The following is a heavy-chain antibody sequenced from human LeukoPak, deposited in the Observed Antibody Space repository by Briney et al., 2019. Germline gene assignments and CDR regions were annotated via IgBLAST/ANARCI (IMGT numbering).Heavy chain of an antibody. J-gene: IGHJ3*02. D-gene: IGHD1-26*01. Sequence: SGPALLKPTHTLTLTANFSGLSLRTSGMCVSWIRQPHAKALEWIARIKWNDDKYYNTSLKTRISICKDTSKNQVVITMTNMDPVDTATYYCARIHGVGAAGRVPHAFDIWGQGTMVTVSS. V-gene: IGHV2-70*10. CDR2: IKWNDDK. CDR1: GLSLRTSGMC. CDR3: ARIHGVGAAGRVPHAFDI.